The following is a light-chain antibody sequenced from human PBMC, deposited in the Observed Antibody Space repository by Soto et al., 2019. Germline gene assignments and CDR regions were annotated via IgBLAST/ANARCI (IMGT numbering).Light chain of an antibody. J-gene: IGKJ5*01. CDR1: QSVSSN. V-gene: IGKV3-15*01. Sequence: EIVMTQSPATLSVSPGERATLSCRTSQSVSSNVAWYQQKPGQTPRLLMYDASTRAAGVPARFSGSGSGTEFTLTISSLQSEDFAVYYCQQYNKWPLITFGQGTRLEIK. CDR2: DAS. CDR3: QQYNKWPLIT.